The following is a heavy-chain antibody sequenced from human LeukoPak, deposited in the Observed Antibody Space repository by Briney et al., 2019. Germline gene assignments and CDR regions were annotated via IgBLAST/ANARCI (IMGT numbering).Heavy chain of an antibody. CDR1: EFTFSSYG. CDR3: AKTFSSGWDDY. Sequence: GGSLRLSCAASEFTFSSYGMSWVRQAPGKGLEWVSAISGSGGSTYYADSVKGRFTISRDNSKNTLYLQMNSLRAEDTAVYYCAKTFSSGWDDYWGQGTLVTVSS. V-gene: IGHV3-23*01. D-gene: IGHD6-19*01. J-gene: IGHJ4*02. CDR2: ISGSGGST.